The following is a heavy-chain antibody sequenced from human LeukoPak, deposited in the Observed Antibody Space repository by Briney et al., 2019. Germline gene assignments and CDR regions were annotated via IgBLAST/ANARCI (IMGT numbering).Heavy chain of an antibody. J-gene: IGHJ4*02. V-gene: IGHV1-18*01. D-gene: IGHD1-26*01. Sequence: ASVKVSCKASGYIFSNFFSSYGITWVRQAPGRGLEWMGWISPYNGKTKSAQKFQGRVTMTEDTSTDTAYMELSSLRSEDTAVYYCATESFGGSYSWAFDHWGQGTLVTVSS. CDR1: GYIFSNFFSSYG. CDR2: ISPYNGKT. CDR3: ATESFGGSYSWAFDH.